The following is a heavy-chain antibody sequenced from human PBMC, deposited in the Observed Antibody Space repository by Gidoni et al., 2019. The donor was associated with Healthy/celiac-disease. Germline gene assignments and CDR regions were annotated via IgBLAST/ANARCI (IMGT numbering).Heavy chain of an antibody. CDR3: ARSRPYSGWYPSVDY. CDR2: ST. D-gene: IGHD6-19*01. Sequence: STYYNPSLKSRVTISVDTSKNQFSLKLSSVTAADTAVYYCARSRPYSGWYPSVDYWGQGTLVTVSS. J-gene: IGHJ4*02. V-gene: IGHV4-39*01.